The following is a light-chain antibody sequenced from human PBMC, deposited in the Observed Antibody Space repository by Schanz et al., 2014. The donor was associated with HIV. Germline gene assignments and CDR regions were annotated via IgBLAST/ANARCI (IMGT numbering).Light chain of an antibody. CDR3: SSYTSRGIRV. CDR1: SSDVGGYNY. J-gene: IGLJ3*02. CDR2: DVS. Sequence: QSALTQPASVSGSPGQSITISCSGTSSDVGGYNYVSWYQQHPGKAPKLMIYDVSHRPSGVSNRFSGSKSGNTASLTISGLQAEDEADYYCSSYTSRGIRVFGGGTKLTVL. V-gene: IGLV2-14*03.